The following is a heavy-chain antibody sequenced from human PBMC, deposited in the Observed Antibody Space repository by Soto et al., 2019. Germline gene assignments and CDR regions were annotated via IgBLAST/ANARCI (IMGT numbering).Heavy chain of an antibody. Sequence: QITLKESGPTLVKPTQTLTLTCTFSGFSPSTTGVGVGWIRQPPGKALEWLALIYWDDDKRYNPSLNSRLTITKDTSKNQVVLAMTNMDPVDTATYYCVQSRCGGDCLQSYSSHSYYGLDVWGQGTPVTVSS. CDR2: IYWDDDK. CDR3: VQSRCGGDCLQSYSSHSYYGLDV. V-gene: IGHV2-5*02. J-gene: IGHJ6*02. D-gene: IGHD2-21*02. CDR1: GFSPSTTGVG.